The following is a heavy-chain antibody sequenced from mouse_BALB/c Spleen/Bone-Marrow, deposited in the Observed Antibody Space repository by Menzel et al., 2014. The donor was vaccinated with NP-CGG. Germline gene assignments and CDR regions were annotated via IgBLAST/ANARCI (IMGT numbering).Heavy chain of an antibody. V-gene: IGHV1-7*01. CDR1: GYTFINYW. Sequence: VQLQQSGAELAKPGASVKMSCKASGYTFINYWMHWVKQRPGQGLEWIGYINPSTGYTEYNQKFKDKATLTADKSSSTAYMQLSSLTSEDSAVYYCARIYYYGRDYWGQGTTLTVSS. J-gene: IGHJ2*01. CDR3: ARIYYYGRDY. CDR2: INPSTGYT. D-gene: IGHD1-1*01.